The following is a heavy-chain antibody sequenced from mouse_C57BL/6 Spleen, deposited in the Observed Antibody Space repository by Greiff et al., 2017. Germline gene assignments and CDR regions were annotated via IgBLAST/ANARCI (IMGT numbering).Heavy chain of an antibody. D-gene: IGHD2-1*01. J-gene: IGHJ4*01. CDR1: GYTFTSYG. CDR3: ARREYGNLYAMDD. Sequence: VQLQQSGAELVRPGSSVKMSCKTSGYTFTSYGINWVKQRPGQGLEWIGYIYIGNGYTEYNEKFKGKATLTSDTSSSTAYMQLRSLTSEDSAMYFCARREYGNLYAMDDWGQGTSVTVSS. CDR2: IYIGNGYT. V-gene: IGHV1-58*01.